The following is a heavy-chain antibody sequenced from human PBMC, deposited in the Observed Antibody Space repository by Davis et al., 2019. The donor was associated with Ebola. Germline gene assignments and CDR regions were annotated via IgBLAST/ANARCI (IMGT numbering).Heavy chain of an antibody. CDR3: ARLRYLSGMDV. D-gene: IGHD3-9*01. Sequence: ASVKVSCKASGGTFSSYAISWVRQAPGQRLEWMGWINAGNGNTKYSQKFQGRVTITRDTSASTAYMELSSLRSEDTAVYYCARLRYLSGMDVWGQGTTVTVSS. J-gene: IGHJ6*02. V-gene: IGHV1-3*01. CDR1: GGTFSSYA. CDR2: INAGNGNT.